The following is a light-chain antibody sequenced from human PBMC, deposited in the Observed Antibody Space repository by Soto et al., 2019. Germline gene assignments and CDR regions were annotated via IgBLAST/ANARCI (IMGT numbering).Light chain of an antibody. Sequence: GDTVTITCRASQSIGTWLAWYRQKPGKAPKVLVFDASSLESEVPSRFSGSGSGTEFTLTISSLQPDDFATYYCQQYDTYSWTFGQGTKVDSK. V-gene: IGKV1-5*01. CDR1: QSIGTW. J-gene: IGKJ1*01. CDR2: DAS. CDR3: QQYDTYSWT.